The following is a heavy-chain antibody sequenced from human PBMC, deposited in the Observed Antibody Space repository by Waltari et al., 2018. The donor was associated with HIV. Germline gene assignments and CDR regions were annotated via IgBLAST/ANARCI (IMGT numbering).Heavy chain of an antibody. CDR1: GFRFSDYA. V-gene: IGHV3-30-3*01. CDR2: VSYDGNSI. CDR3: AREPRESIDY. Sequence: QVQLVESGGGVVQPGRSLRVSCAASGFRFSDYAIHWVRQAPGKGLGWLTSVSYDGNSIHYAASVRVRFTVSRDDSQNTAYLQMTSLRVDDTAVYFCAREPRESIDYWGQGTLVTVSS. J-gene: IGHJ4*01.